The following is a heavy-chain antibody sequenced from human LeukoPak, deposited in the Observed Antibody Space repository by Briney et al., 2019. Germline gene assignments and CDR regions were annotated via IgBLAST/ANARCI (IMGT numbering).Heavy chain of an antibody. V-gene: IGHV3-64D*06. CDR2: ISSNGGST. CDR1: GFTFSTYA. J-gene: IGHJ4*02. D-gene: IGHD3-10*01. CDR3: VKDGSGSYYTYYFDY. Sequence: GGSLRLSCAASGFTFSTYAMSWVRQAPGKGLEWVSTISSNGGSTYYADSVKGRFTISRDNSKNTLYLQMSSLRAEDTAVYYCVKDGSGSYYTYYFDYWGQGTLVTVSS.